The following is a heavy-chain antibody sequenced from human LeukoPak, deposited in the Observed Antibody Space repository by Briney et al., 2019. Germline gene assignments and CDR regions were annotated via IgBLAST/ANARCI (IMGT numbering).Heavy chain of an antibody. J-gene: IGHJ4*02. D-gene: IGHD3/OR15-3a*01. CDR3: ARVLDDSPTEYYFDY. V-gene: IGHV1-69*01. CDR1: GGTFSSYA. CDR2: IIPIFGTA. Sequence: SGKVSCKASGGTFSSYAISWVRQAPGQGLEWMGGIIPIFGTANNAQKFQGRVTITADESTSTAYMELSSLRSEDTAVYYCARVLDDSPTEYYFDYWGQGTLVTVSS.